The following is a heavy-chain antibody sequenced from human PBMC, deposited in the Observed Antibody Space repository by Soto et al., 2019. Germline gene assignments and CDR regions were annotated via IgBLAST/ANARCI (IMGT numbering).Heavy chain of an antibody. V-gene: IGHV4-39*01. J-gene: IGHJ4*02. Sequence: SETLSLTCSVSGGSITRSGYYWGWIRQPPGKGLEWIGSIYYTGNTYYFPSLESRVTISVDTSKNQISLRLSSVTAADTAVYYCVRGGKYRQQETYYFDYWGPGTLVTVSS. D-gene: IGHD6-6*01. CDR2: IYYTGNT. CDR1: GGSITRSGYY. CDR3: VRGGKYRQQETYYFDY.